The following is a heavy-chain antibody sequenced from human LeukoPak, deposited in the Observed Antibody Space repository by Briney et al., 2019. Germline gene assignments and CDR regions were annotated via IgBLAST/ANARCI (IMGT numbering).Heavy chain of an antibody. D-gene: IGHD6-19*01. Sequence: SETLSLTCAVYGGSFSGYYWSWIRQPPGKGLEWIGEINHSGSTNYNPSLKSRVTISVDTSKNQFSLKLSSVTAADTAVYYCARDWSVAGYFDYWGQGTLVTVSS. CDR1: GGSFSGYY. CDR2: INHSGST. CDR3: ARDWSVAGYFDY. J-gene: IGHJ4*02. V-gene: IGHV4-34*01.